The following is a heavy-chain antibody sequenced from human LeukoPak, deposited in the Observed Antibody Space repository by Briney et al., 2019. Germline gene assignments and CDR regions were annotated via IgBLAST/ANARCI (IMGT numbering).Heavy chain of an antibody. V-gene: IGHV1-18*01. CDR3: ARDLWFGENGFDY. Sequence: ASVKVSCKASGYTFTSYGISWVRQAPGQGLEWMGWISGYNGNTNYAQNLQGRVTMTTDTSTSTVYMELRSLRSDDSAVYYCARDLWFGENGFDYWGQGTLVTVSS. J-gene: IGHJ4*02. D-gene: IGHD3-10*01. CDR1: GYTFTSYG. CDR2: ISGYNGNT.